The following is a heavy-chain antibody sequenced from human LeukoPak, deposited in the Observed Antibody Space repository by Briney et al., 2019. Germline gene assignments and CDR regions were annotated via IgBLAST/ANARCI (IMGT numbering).Heavy chain of an antibody. CDR3: AKDRRGAMAVDYFDY. Sequence: GGSLRLSCAASGFTFSSYAMSWVRQAPGKGLEWVSAVSPSGDGTYYADSVKGRFTISRDNSKNTLCLHMNSLRAEDTAVYYCAKDRRGAMAVDYFDYWGQGTLVTVSS. D-gene: IGHD6-19*01. CDR2: VSPSGDGT. V-gene: IGHV3-23*01. CDR1: GFTFSSYA. J-gene: IGHJ4*02.